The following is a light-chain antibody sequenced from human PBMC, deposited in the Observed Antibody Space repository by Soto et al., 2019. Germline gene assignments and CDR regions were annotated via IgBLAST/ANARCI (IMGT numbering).Light chain of an antibody. Sequence: EIGLTQSPGTLSLSPGERATLSCRASQSVSSSYLAWYQQKPGQAPRLLIYGASSRATGIPDRFSGSGSGTDFTLTISRLEPGDFAVYYWRGDGSSPRWTFGQGTKVEIK. V-gene: IGKV3-20*01. CDR1: QSVSSSY. CDR2: GAS. J-gene: IGKJ1*01. CDR3: RGDGSSPRWT.